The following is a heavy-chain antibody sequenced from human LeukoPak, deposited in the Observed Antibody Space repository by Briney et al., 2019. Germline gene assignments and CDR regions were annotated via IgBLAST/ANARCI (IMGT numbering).Heavy chain of an antibody. CDR2: ISGSGGST. CDR1: GFTFSSYA. V-gene: IGHV3-23*01. CDR3: AKSAGFVVVTAIGC. D-gene: IGHD2-21*02. J-gene: IGHJ4*02. Sequence: GGSLRLSCAASGFTFSSYAMSWVRQAPGKGLEWVSAISGSGGSTYYADSVKGRFTISRDNSKNALYLQMNSLRAEDTAVYYCAKSAGFVVVTAIGCWGQGTLVTVSS.